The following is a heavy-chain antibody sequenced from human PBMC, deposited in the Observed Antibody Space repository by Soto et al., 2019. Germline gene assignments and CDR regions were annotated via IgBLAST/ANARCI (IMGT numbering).Heavy chain of an antibody. CDR1: GGSISSYY. J-gene: IGHJ5*02. V-gene: IGHV4-59*01. CDR3: ARGGNYYDSSGSSWFDP. Sequence: PSETLSLTCTVSGGSISSYYWSWIRQPPGKGLECIGYIYYSGSTYYNPSLKSRVTISVDTSKNQFSLKLSSVTAADTAVYYCARGGNYYDSSGSSWFDPWGQGALVTVSS. D-gene: IGHD3-22*01. CDR2: IYYSGST.